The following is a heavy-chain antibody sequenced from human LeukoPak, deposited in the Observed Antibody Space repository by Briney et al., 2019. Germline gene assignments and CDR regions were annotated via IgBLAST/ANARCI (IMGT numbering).Heavy chain of an antibody. J-gene: IGHJ5*02. CDR1: GGSISGYY. D-gene: IGHD5-18*01. CDR2: IYYSGST. V-gene: IGHV4-59*06. CDR3: AKGYSYGTGYNWFDP. Sequence: SETLSLTCTVSGGSISGYYWSWIRQHPGKGLEWIAYIYYSGSTYYNPSLKSRFTISVDTSKNQFSLKLSSVTAADTAVYYCAKGYSYGTGYNWFDPWGQGTLVTVSS.